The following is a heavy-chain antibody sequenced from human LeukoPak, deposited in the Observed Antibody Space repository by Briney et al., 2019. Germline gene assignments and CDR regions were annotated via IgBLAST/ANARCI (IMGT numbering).Heavy chain of an antibody. CDR1: GYTFTSYD. CDR2: MNPNSGNT. CDR3: ASVAIRCSSTSCYRKGWFDP. Sequence: ASVQVSCKASGYTFTSYDINWVRQATGQGLEWMGWMNPNSGNTGYAQKFQGRVTMTRNTSISTAYMELSSLRSEDTAVYYCASVAIRCSSTSCYRKGWFDPWGQGTLVTVSS. J-gene: IGHJ5*02. D-gene: IGHD2-2*02. V-gene: IGHV1-8*01.